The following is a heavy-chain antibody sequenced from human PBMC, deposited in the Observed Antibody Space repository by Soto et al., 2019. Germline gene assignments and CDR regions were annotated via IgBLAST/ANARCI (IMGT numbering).Heavy chain of an antibody. Sequence: ASVKVSCKASGYTFTSYAMHWVRQAPGQRLEWMGWINAGNGNTKYSQKFQGRVTITRDTSASTAYMELSSLRSEDTAVYYCARALATVTTFWFDPWGKGTLVTVP. CDR3: ARALATVTTFWFDP. CDR1: GYTFTSYA. V-gene: IGHV1-3*01. J-gene: IGHJ5*02. CDR2: INAGNGNT. D-gene: IGHD4-17*01.